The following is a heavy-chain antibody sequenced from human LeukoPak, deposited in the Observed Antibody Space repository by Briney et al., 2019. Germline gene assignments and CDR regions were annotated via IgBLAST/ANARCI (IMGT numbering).Heavy chain of an antibody. CDR3: SIDVPFDP. CDR2: IYHSGST. V-gene: IGHV4-38-2*01. CDR1: GYSISSGYY. D-gene: IGHD2-15*01. Sequence: SETLSLTCAVSGYSISSGYYWGWIRQPPGKGLEWIGSIYHSGSTYYNPSLKSRVTISVDTSKNQFSLKLSSVTAADTAVYYCSIDVPFDPWGQGTLVTVSS. J-gene: IGHJ5*02.